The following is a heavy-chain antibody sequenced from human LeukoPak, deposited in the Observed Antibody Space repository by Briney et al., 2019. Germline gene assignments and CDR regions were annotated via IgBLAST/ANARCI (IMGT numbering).Heavy chain of an antibody. V-gene: IGHV1-18*01. D-gene: IGHD6-13*01. Sequence: ASVKVSCKASGYSFTTYGITWVRQAPGQGIEWMGWISAYNGDTRYAQHLQGRLTMTTDTSTSTAYMELRSLRSDDTAVYYCARDIAAAGRGSFDYWGQGTLVTVSS. J-gene: IGHJ4*02. CDR3: ARDIAAAGRGSFDY. CDR1: GYSFTTYG. CDR2: ISAYNGDT.